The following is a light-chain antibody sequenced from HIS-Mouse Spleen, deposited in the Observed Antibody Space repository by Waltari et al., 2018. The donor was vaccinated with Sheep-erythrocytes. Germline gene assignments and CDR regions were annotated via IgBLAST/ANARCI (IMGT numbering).Light chain of an antibody. CDR2: DVG. V-gene: IGLV2-11*01. CDR1: SSDVGGYDL. CDR3: CSYAGSYNHV. J-gene: IGLJ1*01. Sequence: QSALTQPRSVSGSPGQSVPIPCPGTSSDVGGYDLVPWYQQHPGKAPKLMIYDVGKRPSGVPDRFSGSKSGNTASLTISGLQAEDEADYYCCSYAGSYNHVFATGTKVTVL.